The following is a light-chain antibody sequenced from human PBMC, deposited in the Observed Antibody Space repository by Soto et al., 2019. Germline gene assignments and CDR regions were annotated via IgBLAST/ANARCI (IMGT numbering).Light chain of an antibody. CDR3: QQYGSSPRT. J-gene: IGKJ1*01. CDR2: GAS. V-gene: IGKV3-20*01. Sequence: EIVLTQSPGTLSLSPGERATLSCRASQSVSSNNLAWYQQRPGQAPRLLIYGASTRATGIPDRFSGSGSGATFTLTITRLEPEDFAVYYCQQYGSSPRTCGQGTKVEIK. CDR1: QSVSSNN.